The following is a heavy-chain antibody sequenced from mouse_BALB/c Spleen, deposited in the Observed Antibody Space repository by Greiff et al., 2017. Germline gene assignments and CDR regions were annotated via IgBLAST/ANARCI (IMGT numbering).Heavy chain of an antibody. V-gene: IGHV5-6-3*01. CDR1: GFTFSSYG. CDR3: ARGWDAAMDY. D-gene: IGHD4-1*01. Sequence: EVKVVESGGGLVQPGGSLKLSCAASGFTFSSYGMSWVRQTPDKRLELVATINSNGGSTYYPDSVKGRFTISRDNAKNTLYLQMSSLKSEDTAMYYCARGWDAAMDYWGQGTSVTVSS. J-gene: IGHJ4*01. CDR2: INSNGGST.